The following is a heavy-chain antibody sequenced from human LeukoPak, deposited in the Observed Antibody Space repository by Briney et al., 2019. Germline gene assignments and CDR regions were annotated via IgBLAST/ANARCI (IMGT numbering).Heavy chain of an antibody. CDR3: TKITTGTVNY. CDR1: GFTFRNYA. D-gene: IGHD1-1*01. J-gene: IGHJ4*02. V-gene: IGHV3-23*01. CDR2: ISGSADST. Sequence: PGGSLRLSCAASGFTFRNYAMTWVRQAPGKGLEWVSDISGSADSTNYADSVKGRFTISGDNSKNTLYLQMNSLRAEDTAIYYCTKITTGTVNYWGQGTLVTVSS.